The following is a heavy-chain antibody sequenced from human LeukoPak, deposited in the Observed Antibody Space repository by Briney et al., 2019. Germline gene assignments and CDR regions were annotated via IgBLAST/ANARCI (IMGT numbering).Heavy chain of an antibody. Sequence: SETLSLTCAVYGGSFSGYYWSWIRQPPGKGLEWIGEINHSGSTNYNPSLKSRVTISVDTSKNQFSLKLSSVTAADTAVYYCARGYCSGGSCYPLPFDYWGQGTLVTVSS. V-gene: IGHV4-34*01. J-gene: IGHJ4*02. CDR1: GGSFSGYY. CDR3: ARGYCSGGSCYPLPFDY. CDR2: INHSGST. D-gene: IGHD2-15*01.